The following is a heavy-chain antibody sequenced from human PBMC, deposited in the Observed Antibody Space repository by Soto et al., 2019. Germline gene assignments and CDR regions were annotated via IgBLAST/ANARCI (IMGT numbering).Heavy chain of an antibody. D-gene: IGHD6-6*01. CDR3: ARGLGSSAGFDY. Sequence: GGSLRLSCAASGFTFSSYSMSWVRQAPGKGLEWVAVISYDGSNKYYADSVKGRFTISRDNSKNTLYLQMNSLRAEDTAVYYCARGLGSSAGFDYWGQGTLVTVSS. CDR1: GFTFSSYS. CDR2: ISYDGSNK. V-gene: IGHV3-30-3*01. J-gene: IGHJ4*02.